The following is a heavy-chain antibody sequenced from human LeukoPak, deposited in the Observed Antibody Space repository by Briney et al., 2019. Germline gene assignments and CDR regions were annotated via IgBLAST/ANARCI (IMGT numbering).Heavy chain of an antibody. CDR3: ARQWYSSSWYYYYYYYGMDV. D-gene: IGHD6-13*01. V-gene: IGHV4-4*07. Sequence: PSETLSLTCTVSGGSISSYYWSWIRQPAGKGLEWIGRIYTSGSTNYNPSLKSRVTMSVDTSKNQFSLKLSSVTAADTAVYYCARQWYSSSWYYYYYYYGMDVWGQGTTVTVSS. CDR1: GGSISSYY. CDR2: IYTSGST. J-gene: IGHJ6*02.